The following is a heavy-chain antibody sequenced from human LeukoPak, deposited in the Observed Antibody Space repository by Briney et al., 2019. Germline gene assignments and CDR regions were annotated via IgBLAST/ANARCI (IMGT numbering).Heavy chain of an antibody. Sequence: PGGSLRLSCVASKFTFTSYAMNWVRQAPGKGLEWVSVISGSGGSTYHADSVKGRFTISRDNSKNTLYLQMNSLRAEDTALYYCAKGLRYSSGWYSRGGMDVWGQGTTVTVSS. D-gene: IGHD6-19*01. V-gene: IGHV3-23*01. CDR2: ISGSGGST. J-gene: IGHJ6*02. CDR3: AKGLRYSSGWYSRGGMDV. CDR1: KFTFTSYA.